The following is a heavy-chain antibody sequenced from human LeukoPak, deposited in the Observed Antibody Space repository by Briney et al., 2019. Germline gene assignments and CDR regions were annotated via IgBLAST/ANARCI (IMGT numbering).Heavy chain of an antibody. D-gene: IGHD3-10*01. CDR3: ARGHYSGSESHYNY. CDR2: INSEGSYT. V-gene: IGHV3-74*01. J-gene: IGHJ4*02. CDR1: GFTFSSYW. Sequence: PGGSLRLSCAASGFTFSSYWMHWVRQAPGKGLVWVSRINSEGSYTSYADSVKGRFTISRDNAKNALYLQMNSLRAEDTAVYNCARGHYSGSESHYNYWGQGTLVTVSS.